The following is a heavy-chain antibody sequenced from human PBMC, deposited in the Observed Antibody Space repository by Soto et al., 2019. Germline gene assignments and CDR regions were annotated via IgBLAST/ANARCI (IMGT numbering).Heavy chain of an antibody. CDR2: TYYRSKWND. V-gene: IGHV6-1*01. D-gene: IGHD1-26*01. J-gene: IGHJ4*02. CDR3: ARDKTEVGATNLDY. Sequence: SQTLSLTCAIFGDSVSSDSAAWNWIRQSPSRGLEWLGRTYYRSKWNDDYAVSVKSRITISPDTSKNQFSLQLNSVTPEDTAVYYCARDKTEVGATNLDYWGQGTLVTVSS. CDR1: GDSVSSDSAA.